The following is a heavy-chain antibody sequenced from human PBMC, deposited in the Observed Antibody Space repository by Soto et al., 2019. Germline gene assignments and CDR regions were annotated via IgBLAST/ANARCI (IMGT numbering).Heavy chain of an antibody. J-gene: IGHJ6*02. Sequence: QVQLQQWGAEVLKPSETLSLTCVVNGGSFSNYYWTWIRQPPGKGLEWIGEINDSGITDSNPSLESRVTISVDMSKNQFSLRVNSVTAADTAVYHCARGLSSVPDRRGIGYYGLDVWGQGTTVTVSS. D-gene: IGHD3-3*01. V-gene: IGHV4-34*01. CDR1: GGSFSNYY. CDR3: ARGLSSVPDRRGIGYYGLDV. CDR2: INDSGIT.